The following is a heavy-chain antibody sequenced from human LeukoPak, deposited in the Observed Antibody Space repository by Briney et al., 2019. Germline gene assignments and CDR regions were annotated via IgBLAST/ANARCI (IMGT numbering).Heavy chain of an antibody. CDR2: IGDTGRAK. V-gene: IGHV3-30*03. CDR1: GFTFSSHA. D-gene: IGHD3-16*01. CDR3: AREAAWGNWYFDL. Sequence: GGSLRLSCAASGFTFSSHAMSWVRQAPGKGLEWVAVIGDTGRAKYYADSVEGRFTASRDNSKNTLYLEMNSLRYDDTALYYCAREAAWGNWYFDLWGRGTLVTVSS. J-gene: IGHJ2*01.